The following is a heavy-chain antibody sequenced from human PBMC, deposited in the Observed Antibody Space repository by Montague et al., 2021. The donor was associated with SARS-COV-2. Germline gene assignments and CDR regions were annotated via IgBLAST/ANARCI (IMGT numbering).Heavy chain of an antibody. Sequence: SETLSLTCAVYGGSFSGYYWSWIRQPPGKGLEWIGEINHSGKTNYNPSLKSRVTISVDTSKNQFSLKLSSVTAADTAVYYCARGYDYVWRSNRYPHWFDPWGQGALIT. CDR1: GGSFSGYY. J-gene: IGHJ5*02. CDR2: INHSGKT. CDR3: ARGYDYVWRSNRYPHWFDP. V-gene: IGHV4-34*01. D-gene: IGHD3-16*02.